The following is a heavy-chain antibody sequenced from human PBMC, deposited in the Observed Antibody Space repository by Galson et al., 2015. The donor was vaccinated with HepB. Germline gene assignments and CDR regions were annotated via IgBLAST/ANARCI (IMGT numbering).Heavy chain of an antibody. CDR2: IYYTGRT. Sequence: ETLSLTCTVSGGSITSYYWSWIRQPPGNGLEWIGHIYYTGRTKYNPYLKSRVTMSVDTSKNQFSLKVNSVTAADTAVYYCARRDIIASRPPDYYYGLDVWGQGTTVTVSS. CDR1: GGSITSYY. D-gene: IGHD6-6*01. V-gene: IGHV4-59*08. CDR3: ARRDIIASRPPDYYYGLDV. J-gene: IGHJ6*02.